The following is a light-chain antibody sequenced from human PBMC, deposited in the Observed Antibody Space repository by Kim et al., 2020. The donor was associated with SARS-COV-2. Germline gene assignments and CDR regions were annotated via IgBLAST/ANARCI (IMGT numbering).Light chain of an antibody. CDR2: NAF. Sequence: DIQMTQSPSSLSASIGDRVTITCRASQDIRSALAWYQQKSGKAPNRLIYNAFTLQSGVPSRFSGSGSGTEFTLTISSLQPEDFATYYCVQHNSYPVTFGGGTKVDIK. V-gene: IGKV1-17*01. CDR1: QDIRSA. CDR3: VQHNSYPVT. J-gene: IGKJ4*01.